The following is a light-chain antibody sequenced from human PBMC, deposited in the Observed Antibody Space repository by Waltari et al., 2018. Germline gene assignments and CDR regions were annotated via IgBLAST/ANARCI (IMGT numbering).Light chain of an antibody. CDR3: NSFAGSDTVV. CDR2: DVN. J-gene: IGLJ2*01. CDR1: SGYIGAYNS. Sequence: QSALPQPPSASGSPGQSVTISCTGTSGYIGAYNSVNWYRQHPGKVPKLMIYDVNRRPSGVPDRFSGSKSGNTASLTVSGLQPEDEAVYYCNSFAGSDTVVFGGGTTLTVL. V-gene: IGLV2-8*01.